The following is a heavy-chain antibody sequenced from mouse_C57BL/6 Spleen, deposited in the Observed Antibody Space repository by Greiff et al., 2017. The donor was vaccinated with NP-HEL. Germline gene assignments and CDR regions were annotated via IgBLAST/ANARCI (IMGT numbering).Heavy chain of an antibody. CDR2: LLPGSGST. Sequence: QVQLQQSGAELMKPGASVKLSCKATGYTFTGYWIEWVKQRPGHGLEWIGELLPGSGSTNYNEKFKGKATFTADTSSNTAYMQRSSLTTEDSAIYYCAKYPQLGKMDYFDYWGQGTTLTVSS. V-gene: IGHV1-9*01. CDR3: AKYPQLGKMDYFDY. CDR1: GYTFTGYW. J-gene: IGHJ2*01. D-gene: IGHD4-1*02.